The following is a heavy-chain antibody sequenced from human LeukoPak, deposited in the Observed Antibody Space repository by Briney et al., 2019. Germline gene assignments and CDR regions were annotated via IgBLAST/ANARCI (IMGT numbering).Heavy chain of an antibody. D-gene: IGHD3-10*01. Sequence: ASVKVSCKASGYTFTSYYMHWVRPAPGQGLEWMGIINPSGGSTSYAQKFQGRVTMTRDTSTSTVYMELSSLRSEDTAVYYCARDRGQTMVRGVHDYWGQGTLVTVSS. CDR1: GYTFTSYY. CDR2: INPSGGST. CDR3: ARDRGQTMVRGVHDY. J-gene: IGHJ4*02. V-gene: IGHV1-46*01.